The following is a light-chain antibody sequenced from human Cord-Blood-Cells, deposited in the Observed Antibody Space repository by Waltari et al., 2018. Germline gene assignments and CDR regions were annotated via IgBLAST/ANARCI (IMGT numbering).Light chain of an antibody. J-gene: IGLJ3*02. CDR1: SSDVGGYNY. Sequence: QSALTQPASVSGSPGQPITISCTGTSSDVGGYNYVSWNHQHPGKAPKLMIYDVSKQPSGVSNRFSGSKSGNTASLTISGLQAEDEADYYCSSYTSSSTLVFGGGTKLTVL. CDR2: DVS. V-gene: IGLV2-14*01. CDR3: SSYTSSSTLV.